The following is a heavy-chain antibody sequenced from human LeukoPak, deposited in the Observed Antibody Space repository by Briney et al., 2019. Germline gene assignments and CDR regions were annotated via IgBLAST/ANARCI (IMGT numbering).Heavy chain of an antibody. V-gene: IGHV4-59*01. Sequence: SETLSLTCTVDGGSISSYYWSWIRQPQGKGMEWIGYIYYSGSNNYNPSLKSRVTISVDTSKNQFSLKLSSVTASDTAVYYCARDRAMVRGVIAMIDAFDIWGQGTMVTVSS. CDR3: ARDRAMVRGVIAMIDAFDI. CDR1: GGSISSYY. D-gene: IGHD3-10*01. CDR2: IYYSGSN. J-gene: IGHJ3*02.